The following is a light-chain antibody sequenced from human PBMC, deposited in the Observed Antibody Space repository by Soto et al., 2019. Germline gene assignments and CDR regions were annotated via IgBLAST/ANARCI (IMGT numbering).Light chain of an antibody. CDR2: KAS. CDR1: QDIAGW. CDR3: QQYNSYSPLT. Sequence: DIQMTQSPSSVSASVGDRFTITCRAIQDIAGWLAWYQQIPGKAPKLLIYKASSLERGVPSRFSGSGSGTEFTLTISSLQPDDFATYYCQQYNSYSPLTFGGGTKVDIK. V-gene: IGKV1-5*03. J-gene: IGKJ4*01.